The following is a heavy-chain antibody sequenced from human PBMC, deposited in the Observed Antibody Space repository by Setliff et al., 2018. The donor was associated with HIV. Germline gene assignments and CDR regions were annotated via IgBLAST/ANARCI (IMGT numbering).Heavy chain of an antibody. Sequence: GASLKISCKGSGYSFTTCWIGWVRQMPGKGLGWMGIIYPGDSDTKYSPSFQGQVLIAADNSVNTTYLQWISLKASDSAMYYCARQPSDFLQPKDAFDIWGQGTKVTVSS. CDR2: IYPGDSDT. J-gene: IGHJ3*02. D-gene: IGHD3-3*01. CDR1: GYSFTTCW. CDR3: ARQPSDFLQPKDAFDI. V-gene: IGHV5-51*01.